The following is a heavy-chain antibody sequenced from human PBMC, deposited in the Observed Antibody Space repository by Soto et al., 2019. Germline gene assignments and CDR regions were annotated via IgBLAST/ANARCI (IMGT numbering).Heavy chain of an antibody. CDR2: IWYDGSNK. V-gene: IGHV3-33*01. J-gene: IGHJ6*02. CDR3: ARDPECSGSYYYGMDV. Sequence: PGGSLRLSCAASGFTFSSYGMHWVRQAPGKGLERVAVIWYDGSNKYYADSVKGRFTISRDNSKNTLYLQMNSLRAEDTAVYYCARDPECSGSYYYGMDVWGQGTTVTVSS. D-gene: IGHD1-26*01. CDR1: GFTFSSYG.